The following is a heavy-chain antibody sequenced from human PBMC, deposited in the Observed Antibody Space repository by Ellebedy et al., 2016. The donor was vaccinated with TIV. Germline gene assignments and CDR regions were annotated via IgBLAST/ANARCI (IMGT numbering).Heavy chain of an antibody. V-gene: IGHV4-59*08. J-gene: IGHJ4*02. CDR3: ASGNTYGRPDY. Sequence: SETLSLTCTVSGGSISSYYWSWIRQPPGKGLEWIGYIYYSGSTNYNTSLKSRVTISVDTSKNQFSLKLSSVTAADTAVYYCASGNTYGRPDYWGQGTLVTVSS. CDR1: GGSISSYY. CDR2: IYYSGST. D-gene: IGHD5-18*01.